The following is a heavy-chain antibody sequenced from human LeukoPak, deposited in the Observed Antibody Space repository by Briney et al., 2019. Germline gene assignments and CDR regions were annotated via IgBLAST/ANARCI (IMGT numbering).Heavy chain of an antibody. CDR3: AKDRMGDSSGYSY. J-gene: IGHJ4*02. CDR1: GFTFSSYA. D-gene: IGHD3-22*01. V-gene: IGHV3-23*01. Sequence: GGSLRLSCAASGFTFSSYAMSWVSQAPGKGLEGVSAISGSGGSTYYADSVKGRFTISRDNSKNTLYLQMNSLRAEDTAVYYCAKDRMGDSSGYSYWGQGTLVTVSS. CDR2: ISGSGGST.